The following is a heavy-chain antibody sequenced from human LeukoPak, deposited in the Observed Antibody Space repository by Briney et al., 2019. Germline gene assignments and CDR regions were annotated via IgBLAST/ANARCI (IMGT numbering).Heavy chain of an antibody. J-gene: IGHJ4*02. V-gene: IGHV3-66*01. CDR1: GFTFSTYA. CDR3: AKDSALRTSCYYFDY. Sequence: GGSLRLSCAPSGFTFSTYAMSWVRQAPGQGLEWVSVIYSGGSTYYADSVKGRFTISRDNSKNTLYLQMNSLRAEDTAVYYCAKDSALRTSCYYFDYWGQGTLVTVSS. CDR2: IYSGGST. D-gene: IGHD2-2*01.